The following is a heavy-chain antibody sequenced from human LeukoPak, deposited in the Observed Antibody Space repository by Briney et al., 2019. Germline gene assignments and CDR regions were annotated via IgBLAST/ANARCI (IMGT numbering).Heavy chain of an antibody. J-gene: IGHJ3*02. Sequence: GGSLRLSCAASGFTFSSYWMSWVRQAPGKGLEWVANIKQDGSEKYYVDSVKGRFTISRDNAKNTLYLQMNSLRAEDTAVYYCARVTLVRGEAFDIWGQGTMVTVSS. D-gene: IGHD3-10*01. CDR1: GFTFSSYW. CDR3: ARVTLVRGEAFDI. V-gene: IGHV3-7*01. CDR2: IKQDGSEK.